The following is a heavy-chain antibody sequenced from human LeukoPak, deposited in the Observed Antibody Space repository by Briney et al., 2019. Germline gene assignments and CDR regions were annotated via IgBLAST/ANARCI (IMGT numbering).Heavy chain of an antibody. V-gene: IGHV4-39*07. J-gene: IGHJ4*02. CDR3: ARGIAVWDLV. D-gene: IGHD6-19*01. Sequence: SETLSLTCTVSGGSISSSSYYWGWIRQPPGKGLEWIGSIYYGGSTYYNSSLKSRVTISVDISKNQFSLKLSSVTAADTAVYYCARGIAVWDLVWGQGTLVTVSS. CDR2: IYYGGST. CDR1: GGSISSSSYY.